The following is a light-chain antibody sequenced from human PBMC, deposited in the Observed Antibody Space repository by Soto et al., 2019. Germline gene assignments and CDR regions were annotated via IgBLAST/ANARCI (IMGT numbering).Light chain of an antibody. CDR2: KAS. J-gene: IGKJ1*01. CDR3: LQDYNYPWT. V-gene: IGKV1-5*03. Sequence: IQMTQPPSTLSASLGDRVNITCRASQSISSWLAWYQQKPGKAPKLLIYKASSLESGVPSRFSGSGSGTEFTLTISSLQPDDFATYYCLQDYNYPWTFGQGTKVDIK. CDR1: QSISSW.